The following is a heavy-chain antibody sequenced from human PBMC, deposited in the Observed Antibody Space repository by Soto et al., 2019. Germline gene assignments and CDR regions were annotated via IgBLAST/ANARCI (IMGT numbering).Heavy chain of an antibody. CDR1: GFTFSTYS. J-gene: IGHJ6*02. Sequence: EVQLVESGGGLVQPGGSLRLSCAASGFTFSTYSMNWVRQAPGKGLEWISYITTSSSTIYYADSVKGRFTISRDNAKNSLYLQMNSLRVEDTAVYYCARRAVWGQWTTVTVS. CDR3: ARRAV. V-gene: IGHV3-48*01. CDR2: ITTSSSTI.